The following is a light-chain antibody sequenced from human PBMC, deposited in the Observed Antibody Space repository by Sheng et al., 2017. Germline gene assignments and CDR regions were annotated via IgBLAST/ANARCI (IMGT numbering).Light chain of an antibody. CDR3: QQYDKWPLP. CDR2: GAS. CDR1: QSVSSTY. V-gene: IGKV3-15*01. Sequence: EIVLTQSPGTLSLSPGERATLFCRASQSVSSTYLAWYQLKPGQAPRLLIYGASTRATGIPARFSGSGSGTDFTLTISSLQSEDFAVYYCQQYDKWPLPFGGGTKVEIK. J-gene: IGKJ4*01.